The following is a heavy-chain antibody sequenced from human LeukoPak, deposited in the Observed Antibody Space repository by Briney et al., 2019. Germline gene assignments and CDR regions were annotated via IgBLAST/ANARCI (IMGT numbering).Heavy chain of an antibody. CDR1: GGSISSYY. J-gene: IGHJ1*01. Sequence: SETLSLTCTVSGGSISSYYWSWIRQPPGKGLEWIGYIYYSGSTNYNPSLKSRVTISVDASKNQFSLKLSSVTAADTAVYYCAAPPSIAVAGTGYFQHWGQGTLVTVSS. V-gene: IGHV4-59*08. D-gene: IGHD6-19*01. CDR2: IYYSGST. CDR3: AAPPSIAVAGTGYFQH.